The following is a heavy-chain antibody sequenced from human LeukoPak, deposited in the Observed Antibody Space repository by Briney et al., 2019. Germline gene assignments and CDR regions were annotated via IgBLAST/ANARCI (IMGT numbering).Heavy chain of an antibody. CDR2: INPNSGGT. Sequence: ASVKVSCTASGYTFIGYYMHWVRQAPGQGLEWMGRINPNSGGTNYAQKFQGRVTMTRDTSISTAYMELSRLRSDDTAVYYCARGSEMATITYFQHWGQGTLVTVSS. J-gene: IGHJ1*01. CDR1: GYTFIGYY. V-gene: IGHV1-2*06. D-gene: IGHD5-24*01. CDR3: ARGSEMATITYFQH.